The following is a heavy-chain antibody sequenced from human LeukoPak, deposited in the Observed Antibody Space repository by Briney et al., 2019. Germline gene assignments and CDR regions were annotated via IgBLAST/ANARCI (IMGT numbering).Heavy chain of an antibody. Sequence: SVKVSCKASGGTFSSYAISWVRQAPGPGLEWMGGIIPIFGTANYAQKFQGRVTITADESTSTAYMELSSLRSEDTAVYYCARYYDILTGSIPQPPGYYYYYGMDVWGKGTTVTVSS. V-gene: IGHV1-69*13. CDR3: ARYYDILTGSIPQPPGYYYYYGMDV. CDR2: IIPIFGTA. J-gene: IGHJ6*04. CDR1: GGTFSSYA. D-gene: IGHD3-9*01.